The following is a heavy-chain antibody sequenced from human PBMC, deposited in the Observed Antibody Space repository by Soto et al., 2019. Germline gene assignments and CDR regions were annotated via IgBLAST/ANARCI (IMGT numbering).Heavy chain of an antibody. CDR3: ARKADSSGWDGLSKNWFDP. Sequence: GGSLKISCKGSGYTFTTYWIGWVRQMPGKGLEWMGIIYPGDSDTRYSPSFQGQVTISADKSISTAYLQWSSLKASDTAMYYCARKADSSGWDGLSKNWFDPSGQGTLVTVSS. V-gene: IGHV5-51*01. J-gene: IGHJ5*02. D-gene: IGHD6-19*01. CDR1: GYTFTTYW. CDR2: IYPGDSDT.